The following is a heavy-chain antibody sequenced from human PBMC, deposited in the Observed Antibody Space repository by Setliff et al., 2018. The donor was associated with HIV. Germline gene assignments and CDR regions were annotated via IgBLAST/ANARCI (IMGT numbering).Heavy chain of an antibody. CDR3: AKVGGPYDIGRYHGLDY. Sequence: GESLKISCKGSGYTFTNYWIAWVRQMPGKGLEWMGIIYPGDSDTRYSPSFQGQVTISADESISTAYLQWSSLKASDTAMYFCAKVGGPYDIGRYHGLDYWGQGTLVTVSS. V-gene: IGHV5-51*01. CDR2: IYPGDSDT. J-gene: IGHJ4*02. CDR1: GYTFTNYW. D-gene: IGHD2-2*01.